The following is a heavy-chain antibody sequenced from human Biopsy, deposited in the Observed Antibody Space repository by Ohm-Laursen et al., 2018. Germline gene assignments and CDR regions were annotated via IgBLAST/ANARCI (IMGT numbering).Heavy chain of an antibody. CDR1: AGSISGSS. Sequence: SDTLSLTCTVSAGSISGSSWSWIRQAPGRGLEWVGYISYSGSTSNNPSLKSRITISVDTSKNHIALTVTSVTAADTAVYYCAKHGSGWTGDDALHIWGQGTMVTVSS. D-gene: IGHD6-19*01. CDR3: AKHGSGWTGDDALHI. J-gene: IGHJ3*02. CDR2: ISYSGST. V-gene: IGHV4-59*08.